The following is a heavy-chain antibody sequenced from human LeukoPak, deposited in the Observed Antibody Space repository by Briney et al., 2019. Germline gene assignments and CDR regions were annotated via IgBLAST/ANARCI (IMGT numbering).Heavy chain of an antibody. J-gene: IGHJ4*02. CDR2: ISYDRSNK. CDR3: ARGDGGYSSSWTTFDY. D-gene: IGHD6-13*01. Sequence: QSGGSLRLSCAASGFTFSSYAMHWVRQAPGKGLEWVAVISYDRSNKYYADSVKGRFTISRDNSKNTLYLQMNSLRAEDTAVYYCARGDGGYSSSWTTFDYWGQGTLVIVSS. V-gene: IGHV3-30-3*01. CDR1: GFTFSSYA.